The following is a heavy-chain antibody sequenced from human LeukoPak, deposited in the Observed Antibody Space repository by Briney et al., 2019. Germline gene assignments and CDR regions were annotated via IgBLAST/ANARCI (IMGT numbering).Heavy chain of an antibody. Sequence: GGSLRLSCAASGFTFSDYYMSWIRQAPGKGLEWVSYISSSGSTIYYADSVKGRFTISRDNSKNTLYLQMNSLRAEDTAVYYCAKIPKSYLYYFDYWGQGTLVTVSS. CDR2: ISSSGSTI. J-gene: IGHJ4*02. CDR1: GFTFSDYY. CDR3: AKIPKSYLYYFDY. V-gene: IGHV3-11*01. D-gene: IGHD1-26*01.